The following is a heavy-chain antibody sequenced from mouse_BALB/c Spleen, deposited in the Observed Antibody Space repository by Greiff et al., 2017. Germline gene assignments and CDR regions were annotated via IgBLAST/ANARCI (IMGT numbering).Heavy chain of an antibody. V-gene: IGHV1S127*01. CDR3: ARGAGWDGDY. J-gene: IGHJ2*01. CDR1: GYSFTSYW. Sequence: VQLQQSGPQLVRPGASVKISCKASGYSFTSYWMHWVKQRPGQGLEWIGMIDPSDSETRLNQKFKDKATLTVDKSSSTAYMQLSSPTSEDSAVYYCARGAGWDGDYWGQGTTLTVSS. D-gene: IGHD4-1*01. CDR2: IDPSDSET.